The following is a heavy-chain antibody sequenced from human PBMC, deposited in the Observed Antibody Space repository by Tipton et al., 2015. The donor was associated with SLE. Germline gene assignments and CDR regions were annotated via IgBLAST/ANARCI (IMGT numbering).Heavy chain of an antibody. CDR3: ARAGYYDSSGYYPFDY. V-gene: IGHV4-34*01. CDR1: GGSFSGYY. D-gene: IGHD3-22*01. CDR2: IYHSGST. Sequence: TLSLTCAVYGGSFSGYYWSWIRQPPGKGLEWIGEIYHSGSTNYNPSLKSRVTISVDKSKNQFSLKLSSVTAADTAVYYCARAGYYDSSGYYPFDYWGQGTLVTVSS. J-gene: IGHJ4*02.